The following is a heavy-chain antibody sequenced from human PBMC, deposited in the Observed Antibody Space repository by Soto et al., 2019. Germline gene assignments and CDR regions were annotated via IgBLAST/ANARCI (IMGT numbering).Heavy chain of an antibody. CDR2: IYYSGST. Sequence: PSETLSLTCSVSGASLSSGGYSWSWIRQPPGKGLEWIGYIYYSGSTYYNPSLKSRVTISVDTSKNQFSLKLSSVTAADTAVYYCARSQIALRGVTHWGQGTLVTVSS. V-gene: IGHV4-30-4*01. D-gene: IGHD3-10*01. J-gene: IGHJ4*02. CDR3: ARSQIALRGVTH. CDR1: GASLSSGGYS.